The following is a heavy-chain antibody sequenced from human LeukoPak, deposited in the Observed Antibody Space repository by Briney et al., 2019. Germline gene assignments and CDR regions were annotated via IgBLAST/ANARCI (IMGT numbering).Heavy chain of an antibody. V-gene: IGHV4-4*07. D-gene: IGHD2-2*01. CDR1: GDSTSGYY. CDR2: MYTSGSA. Sequence: SETLSLTCTVPGDSTSGYYWSWIRQPAGKGLGWIGRMYTSGSANYNPSLKSRVTMSLDTSKKLFSLQMSSVTAADTAIYYCATERSRGLALWGQGALVIVSS. J-gene: IGHJ5*02. CDR3: ATERSRGLAL.